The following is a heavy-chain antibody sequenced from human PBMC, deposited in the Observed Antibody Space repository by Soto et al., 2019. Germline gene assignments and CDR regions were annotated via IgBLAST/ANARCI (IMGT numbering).Heavy chain of an antibody. CDR3: AKDSIRRSFSRSSTRARDAFDI. CDR1: GFTFEDYA. J-gene: IGHJ3*02. Sequence: GGSLRLSCAVSGFTFEDYAMHWVRQAPGKGLGWVSGISWDSRSVAYADSVKGRFTISRDNAENSLHLQMNSLRAEDTAVYYCAKDSIRRSFSRSSTRARDAFDIWGQGTMVTVSS. CDR2: ISWDSRSV. D-gene: IGHD6-6*01. V-gene: IGHV3-9*01.